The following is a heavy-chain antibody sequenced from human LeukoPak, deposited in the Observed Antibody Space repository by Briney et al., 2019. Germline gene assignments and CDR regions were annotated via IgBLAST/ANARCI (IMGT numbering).Heavy chain of an antibody. J-gene: IGHJ6*04. Sequence: GRSVRLSCAASGFTFSSYAMHWVRQAPGKGLEWVAVISYDGSNKYYADSVKGRFTISRDNSKNTLYLQMNSLRAEDTAVYYCARPMVRGSEYYYYGMDVWGKGTTVTVSS. CDR3: ARPMVRGSEYYYYGMDV. CDR1: GFTFSSYA. D-gene: IGHD3-10*01. V-gene: IGHV3-30*04. CDR2: ISYDGSNK.